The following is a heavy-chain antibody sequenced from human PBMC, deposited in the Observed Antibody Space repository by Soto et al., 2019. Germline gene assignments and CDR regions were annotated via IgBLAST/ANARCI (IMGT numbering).Heavy chain of an antibody. CDR1: GFTFDDYA. CDR2: ISWNSGSI. J-gene: IGHJ4*02. CDR3: TRALDGMIPTAF. V-gene: IGHV3-9*01. D-gene: IGHD3-16*01. Sequence: GGSLRLSCAASGFTFDDYAMHWVRQAPGKGLEWVSGISWNSGSIGYADSVKGRFTISRDNAKNSLYLQMNSLRAEDTALYYCTRALDGMIPTAFWGQGTLVTVSS.